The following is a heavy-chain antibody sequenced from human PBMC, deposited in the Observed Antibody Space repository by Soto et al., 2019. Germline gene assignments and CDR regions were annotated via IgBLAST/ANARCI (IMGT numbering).Heavy chain of an antibody. CDR1: RHYILSAGYS. CDR2: IYYSGST. CDR3: ARDGPTGGARFDP. D-gene: IGHD1-26*01. Sequence: LYLTFHIHRHYILSAGYSWSWIRQHPGKGLESIRYIYYSGSTYYHPSLKSRVTIAVDTSKHQFSLKLSSVTAADTAVYYCARDGPTGGARFDPWGQG. V-gene: IGHV4-31*03. J-gene: IGHJ5*02.